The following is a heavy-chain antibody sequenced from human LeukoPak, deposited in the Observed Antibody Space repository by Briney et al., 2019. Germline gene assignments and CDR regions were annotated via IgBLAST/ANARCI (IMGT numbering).Heavy chain of an antibody. Sequence: GGSLRLSCAASAVTFSSYWMHWVRQAPGKGLVWVSRINPDGSSTNYADSVKGRFTISRDNVKNTLYLQMNSLRAEDTAVYYCATPGIRDQYDFDSRGQGTLVTVSS. J-gene: IGHJ4*02. CDR1: AVTFSSYW. CDR3: ATPGIRDQYDFDS. V-gene: IGHV3-74*01. D-gene: IGHD6-13*01. CDR2: INPDGSST.